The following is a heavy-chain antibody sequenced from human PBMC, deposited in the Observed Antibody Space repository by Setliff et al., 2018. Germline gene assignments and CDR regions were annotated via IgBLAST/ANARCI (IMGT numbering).Heavy chain of an antibody. CDR2: IYYSGTT. V-gene: IGHV4-38-2*02. CDR3: ARTIVGLAASGRGYYFDY. Sequence: PSETLSLTCTVSDFSVGSVYYWGWIRQPPGRGLEWIANIYYSGTTHYSPSFESRVTMSVDTSKNQFSLNLSSVTAADTALYYCARTIVGLAASGRGYYFDYWGQGSLVTVSS. J-gene: IGHJ4*02. D-gene: IGHD6-13*01. CDR1: DFSVGSVYY.